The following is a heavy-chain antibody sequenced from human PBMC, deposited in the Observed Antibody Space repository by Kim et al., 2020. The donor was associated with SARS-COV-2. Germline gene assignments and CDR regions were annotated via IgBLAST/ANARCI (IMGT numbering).Heavy chain of an antibody. J-gene: IGHJ6*02. D-gene: IGHD3-22*01. CDR1: GYTFTGYY. Sequence: ASVKVSCTASGYTFTGYYVHWVRQAPGQGLEWMGWINPISGGTNFAQKFQGRVTMTRDTSISTAYMELSRLRSDDTAVYYCARGPYYYDTSGFVMDGWRQ. CDR2: INPISGGT. CDR3: ARGPYYYDTSGFVMDG. V-gene: IGHV1-2*02.